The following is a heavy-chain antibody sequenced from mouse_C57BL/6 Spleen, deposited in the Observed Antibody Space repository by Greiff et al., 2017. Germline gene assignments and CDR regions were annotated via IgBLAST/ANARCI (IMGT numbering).Heavy chain of an antibody. CDR2: IWSDGST. D-gene: IGHD2-4*01. Sequence: VKLVESGPGLVAPSQSLSITCTVSGFSLTSYGVHWVRQPPGKGLEWLVVIWSDGSTTYNSALKSRLSISKDNTKSQVFLKMNSLQTDDTAMYYWSRYDYVVGYAMDYWGQGTSVTVSS. V-gene: IGHV2-6*03. CDR1: GFSLTSYG. J-gene: IGHJ4*01. CDR3: SRYDYVVGYAMDY.